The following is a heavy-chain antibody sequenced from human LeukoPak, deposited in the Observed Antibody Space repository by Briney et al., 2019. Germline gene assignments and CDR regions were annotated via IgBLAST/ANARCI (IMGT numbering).Heavy chain of an antibody. CDR2: TYHRSKWYN. D-gene: IGHD3-22*01. V-gene: IGHV6-1*01. CDR3: ARLSYDSSGYYFFDY. CDR1: GDSVSGSGAA. J-gene: IGHJ4*02. Sequence: SQTLSLTCAISGDSVSGSGAAWNWVRQSPSRGLEWLGRTYHRSKWYNDYAVSVKSRITINPDTSKNQFSLQLNSVTPDDTAVYYCARLSYDSSGYYFFDYWGQGTLVTVSS.